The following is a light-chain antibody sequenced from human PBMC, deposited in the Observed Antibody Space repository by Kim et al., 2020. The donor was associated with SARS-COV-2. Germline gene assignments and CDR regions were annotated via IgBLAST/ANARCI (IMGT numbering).Light chain of an antibody. J-gene: IGKJ4*01. CDR1: RSVSNN. CDR2: DAS. V-gene: IGKV3-15*01. CDR3: QQYNNWPPLT. Sequence: ETVMTQSPATLSVSLGERATLSCRASRSVSNNLAWYQQKPGQAPRLLIHDASTRATGVPARFSGSGSGTEFTLTISSLQSEDFAIYYCQQYNNWPPLTFGGGTKVDIK.